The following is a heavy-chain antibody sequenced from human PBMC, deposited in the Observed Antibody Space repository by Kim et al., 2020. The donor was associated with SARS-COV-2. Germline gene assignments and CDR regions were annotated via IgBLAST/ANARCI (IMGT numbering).Heavy chain of an antibody. Sequence: ASVKVSCKASGYTFTSYGISWVRQAPGQGLEWMGWISAYNGNTNYAQKLQGRVTMTTDTSTSTAYMELRSLRSDDTAVYYCARENAPYYYGSGSHVSDAFDIWGQGTMVTVSS. CDR3: ARENAPYYYGSGSHVSDAFDI. V-gene: IGHV1-18*01. CDR2: ISAYNGNT. CDR1: GYTFTSYG. J-gene: IGHJ3*02. D-gene: IGHD3-10*01.